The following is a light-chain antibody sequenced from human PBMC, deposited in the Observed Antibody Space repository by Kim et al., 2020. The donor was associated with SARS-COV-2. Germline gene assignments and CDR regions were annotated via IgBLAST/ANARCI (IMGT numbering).Light chain of an antibody. V-gene: IGKV3-15*01. CDR3: QQYNNWPTWT. CDR2: GAS. J-gene: IGKJ1*01. CDR1: QSVRSN. Sequence: CQGERATLSCRASQSVRSNVAWYQQKPGQATRLRIYGASTRATGIPARFSGSGSGTEFTLTISSLQSEDFAVYYCQQYNNWPTWTFGQGTKVDIK.